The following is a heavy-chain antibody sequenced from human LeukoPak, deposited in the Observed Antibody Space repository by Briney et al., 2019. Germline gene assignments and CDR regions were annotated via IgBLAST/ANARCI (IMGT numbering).Heavy chain of an antibody. Sequence: GGSLRLSCAASGFTVSYDYMSWVRQAPGKGLEWVSVIYSGGSTYYADSVKGRFTISRDNSKNTLYFQMNSLRAEDTAVYYCASTPPRYLGYFDYWGQGTLVTVSS. CDR1: GFTVSYDY. J-gene: IGHJ4*02. V-gene: IGHV3-53*01. D-gene: IGHD3-9*01. CDR2: IYSGGST. CDR3: ASTPPRYLGYFDY.